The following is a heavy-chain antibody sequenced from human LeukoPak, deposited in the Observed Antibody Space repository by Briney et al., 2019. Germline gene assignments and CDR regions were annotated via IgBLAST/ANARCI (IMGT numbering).Heavy chain of an antibody. V-gene: IGHV3-66*01. J-gene: IGHJ3*02. CDR3: AKVSQFWGSWRSHDAFDI. CDR1: GFDFRSYS. CDR2: YSGGST. Sequence: GGSLRLSCVASGFDFRSYSMTWVRQAPGKGLEWVSLYSGGSTYYADSVKGRFTISRDNSKNTLYLQMNSLRAEDTAVYYCAKVSQFWGSWRSHDAFDIWGQGTMVTVSS. D-gene: IGHD3-16*01.